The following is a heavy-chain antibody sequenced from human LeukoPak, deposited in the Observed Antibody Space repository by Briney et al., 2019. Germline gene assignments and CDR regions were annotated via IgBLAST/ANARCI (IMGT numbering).Heavy chain of an antibody. V-gene: IGHV3-33*05. CDR2: LSYDGTKK. CDR1: GFTFSDCG. Sequence: GGSLCPSCAASGFTFSDCGFHWVRQAPGKGLEWVAFLSYDGTKKYFADSVKGQFTITRDNSKNTLFLQMNSLRAGDTAVYYCARDMGTYCSGNTCYAGHFDDWGQETLVTVSS. D-gene: IGHD2-2*01. CDR3: ARDMGTYCSGNTCYAGHFDD. J-gene: IGHJ4*02.